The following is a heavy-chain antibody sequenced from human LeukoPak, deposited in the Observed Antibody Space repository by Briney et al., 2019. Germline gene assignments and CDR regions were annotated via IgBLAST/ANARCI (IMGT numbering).Heavy chain of an antibody. Sequence: SETLSLTCKVSGHSIGREYYWAWLRQPPGKGLEWIGSIFHTGRTVYNPSYESRLTISMDTSKNEFFLRLNSVTAADTAVYFCARDGGYPTTDEGFDPWGLGTLVTVSS. CDR3: ARDGGYPTTDEGFDP. V-gene: IGHV4-38-2*02. D-gene: IGHD5-12*01. CDR2: IFHTGRT. J-gene: IGHJ5*02. CDR1: GHSIGREYY.